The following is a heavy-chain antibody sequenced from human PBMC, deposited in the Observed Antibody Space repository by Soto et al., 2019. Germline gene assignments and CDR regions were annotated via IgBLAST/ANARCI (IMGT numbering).Heavy chain of an antibody. CDR3: ARDLGQGYTPADDSFDY. CDR2: TYYRGST. D-gene: IGHD5-18*01. V-gene: IGHV4-61*01. J-gene: IGHJ4*02. CDR1: GSSVSSGSYY. Sequence: SETLSLTCTVSGSSVSSGSYYWSWVRQPPGKGMEWIGYTYYRGSTKYNPSLKSRVTISVDTSKNKFSLKLSSVTAADTAISYCARDLGQGYTPADDSFDYWGQGTRVTVSS.